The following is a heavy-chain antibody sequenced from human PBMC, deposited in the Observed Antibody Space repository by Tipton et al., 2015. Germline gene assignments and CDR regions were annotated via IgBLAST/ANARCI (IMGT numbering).Heavy chain of an antibody. CDR3: AKDTSIGAAPFDF. Sequence: RSLRLSCAASGFTFSDYGMHWVRQTPGKGLEWVATIWYDGTHKYYAVSVRGRFTISRDTSNNTLYLQMNSLRAEDTALYYCAKDTSIGAAPFDFWGQGTLVIVAS. V-gene: IGHV3-33*06. CDR2: IWYDGTHK. CDR1: GFTFSDYG. D-gene: IGHD1-26*01. J-gene: IGHJ4*02.